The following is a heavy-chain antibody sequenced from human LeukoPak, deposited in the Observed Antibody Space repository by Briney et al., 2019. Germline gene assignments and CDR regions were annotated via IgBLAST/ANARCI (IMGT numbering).Heavy chain of an antibody. CDR2: ISYDGSNK. V-gene: IGHV3-30*18. J-gene: IGHJ4*02. CDR3: AKNHGDHVLAGGYFDY. D-gene: IGHD4-17*01. CDR1: GFTFSSYG. Sequence: GWSLRLSCAASGFTFSSYGMHWVRQAPGKGLEWVAVISYDGSNKYYADSVKGRFTISRDNSKNTLYLQMNSLRAEDTAVYYCAKNHGDHVLAGGYFDYWGQGTLVTVSS.